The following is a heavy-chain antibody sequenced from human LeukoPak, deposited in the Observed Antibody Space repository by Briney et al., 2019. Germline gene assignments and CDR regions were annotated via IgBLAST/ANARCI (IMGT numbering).Heavy chain of an antibody. D-gene: IGHD2-15*01. V-gene: IGHV3-15*01. J-gene: IGHJ3*02. CDR3: TTALRPAASGAFDI. CDR1: GFTFSNAW. CDR2: IKSKTDGGTT. Sequence: PGGSLRLSCAASGFTFSNAWMSWVRQAPGKGLEWVGRIKSKTDGGTTDYAAPVKGRFTISRDDSKNTLYLQMNSLKTEDTAVYYCTTALRPAASGAFDIWGQGTMVTVSS.